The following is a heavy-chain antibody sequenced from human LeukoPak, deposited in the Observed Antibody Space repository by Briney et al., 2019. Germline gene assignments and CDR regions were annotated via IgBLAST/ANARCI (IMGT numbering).Heavy chain of an antibody. V-gene: IGHV3-23*01. Sequence: GGSLRLSCAASGFTLSCYAMSWVRQAPGKGLEWVSAISGSGGSTYYADSVKGRFTISRDNSKNTLYLQMNSLRAEDTAVYYCAKFNPSVGYYYYMDVWGKGTTVTVSS. CDR2: ISGSGGST. CDR1: GFTLSCYA. CDR3: AKFNPSVGYYYYMDV. D-gene: IGHD2-15*01. J-gene: IGHJ6*03.